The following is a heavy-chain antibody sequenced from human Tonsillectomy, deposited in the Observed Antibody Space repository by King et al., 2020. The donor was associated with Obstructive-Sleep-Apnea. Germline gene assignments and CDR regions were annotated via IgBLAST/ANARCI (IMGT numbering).Heavy chain of an antibody. CDR1: DFSLSNARVG. J-gene: IGHJ4*02. V-gene: IGHV2-26*01. Sequence: TLQESGPVLVKPTETLTLTCTVSDFSLSNARVGVSWIRQPPGKALEWLAHIFSNDEESYNTSLKGRLTISKDTSKSQVVLTMTSLDPVDTATYFCSRLRYSYDSSGYYSYYFDYWGQGTLVTVSS. D-gene: IGHD3-22*01. CDR3: SRLRYSYDSSGYYSYYFDY. CDR2: IFSNDEE.